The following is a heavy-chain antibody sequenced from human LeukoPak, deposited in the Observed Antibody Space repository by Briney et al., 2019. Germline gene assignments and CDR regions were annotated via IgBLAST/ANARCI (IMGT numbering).Heavy chain of an antibody. CDR2: IYTSGST. CDR1: GGSFSGYY. D-gene: IGHD3-22*01. Sequence: SETLSLTCAVYGGSFSGYYWSWIRQPAGKGLEWIGRIYTSGSTNYNPSLKSRATMSVDTSKNQLSLKLSSVTAADTAVYYCARDLSPRVGNSSGYSLWGQGTMVTVSS. CDR3: ARDLSPRVGNSSGYSL. V-gene: IGHV4-4*07. J-gene: IGHJ3*01.